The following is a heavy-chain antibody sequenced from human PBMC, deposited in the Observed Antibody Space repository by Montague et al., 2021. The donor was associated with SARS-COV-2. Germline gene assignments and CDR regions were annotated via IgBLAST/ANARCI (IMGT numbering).Heavy chain of an antibody. J-gene: IGHJ2*01. V-gene: IGHV3-30-3*01. CDR3: ARGYGRSYWYFDL. D-gene: IGHD4-17*01. Sequence: SLRLSCAASGFTFSSYAMHWVRQAPGKGLEWVAVISYDGSNKYYADSVKGRFTISRDNSKNTLYLQMNSLRAEDTAVYYCARGYGRSYWYFDLWGRGTLVTVSS. CDR1: GFTFSSYA. CDR2: ISYDGSNK.